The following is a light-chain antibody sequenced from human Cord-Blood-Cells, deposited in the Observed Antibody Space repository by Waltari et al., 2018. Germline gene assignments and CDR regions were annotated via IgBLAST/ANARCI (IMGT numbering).Light chain of an antibody. V-gene: IGLV2-14*03. CDR3: SSYTSSSTLV. J-gene: IGLJ1*01. CDR2: DVS. Sequence: QSALTQPASVSGSPGQSITISCTGTSSDVGGYNSVSWYKQHPGKAPKLMIYDVSIRPSGFSNRFSGSKYGNTASLTIAGLQAEDEADYDCSSYTSSSTLVFGTETKVTVL. CDR1: SSDVGGYNS.